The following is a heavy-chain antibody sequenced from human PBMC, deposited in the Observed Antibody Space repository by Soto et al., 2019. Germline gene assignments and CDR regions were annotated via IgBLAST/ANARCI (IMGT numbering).Heavy chain of an antibody. V-gene: IGHV1-46*01. J-gene: IGHJ6*02. Sequence: GASVKVSCKASGYTFTSYYIHWVRQAPGQGLEWMGIINPSGGSTSYAQKFQGRVTMTRDTSTSTVYMELTSLRDEDTAVYYCARAVGNYYGMDVWGQGTTVTVSS. CDR2: INPSGGST. CDR1: GYTFTSYY. D-gene: IGHD1-26*01. CDR3: ARAVGNYYGMDV.